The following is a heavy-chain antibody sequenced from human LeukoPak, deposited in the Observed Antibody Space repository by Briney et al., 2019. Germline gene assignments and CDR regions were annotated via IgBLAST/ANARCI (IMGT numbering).Heavy chain of an antibody. CDR1: GYTFTNYA. J-gene: IGHJ6*03. V-gene: IGHV1-18*01. D-gene: IGHD4-17*01. Sequence: ASVKVSCKASGYTFTNYAITWVRQAPGQGPEWMGWISPYNGDRRDALKFQDRVTMTTDTSTTTAYMELRSLRSDDTAVYYCARDGTVTTDYYYMDVWAKGPRSPSP. CDR2: ISPYNGDR. CDR3: ARDGTVTTDYYYMDV.